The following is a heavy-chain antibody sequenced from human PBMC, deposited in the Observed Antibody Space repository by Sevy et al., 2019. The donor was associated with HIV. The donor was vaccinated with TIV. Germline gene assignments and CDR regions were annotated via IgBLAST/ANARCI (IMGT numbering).Heavy chain of an antibody. CDR3: ARLGETGDY. J-gene: IGHJ4*02. Sequence: SETLSLTCTVSGGSISSSSYYWGWIRQPPGKGLEWIGSIYYSGSTYYNPSLKSRVTISVDTSKNQFSLKLSSVTAAVTAVYYCARLGETGDYWSQGTLVTVSS. V-gene: IGHV4-39*01. D-gene: IGHD2-21*01. CDR1: GGSISSSSYY. CDR2: IYYSGST.